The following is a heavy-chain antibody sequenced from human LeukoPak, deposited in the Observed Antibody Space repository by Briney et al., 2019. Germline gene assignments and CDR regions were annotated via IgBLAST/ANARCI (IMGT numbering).Heavy chain of an antibody. J-gene: IGHJ4*02. Sequence: PSGALSLTCAVSDGSISSSNWWRWGREPPGKGVGGIGEIYHSGSTNYNPSLKSRVTISVDKSKNQFSLKLSSVTAADTAVYYCARYPPVVVVAEAGDYWGQGTLVTVSS. CDR1: DGSISSSNW. V-gene: IGHV4-4*02. D-gene: IGHD2-15*01. CDR2: IYHSGST. CDR3: ARYPPVVVVAEAGDY.